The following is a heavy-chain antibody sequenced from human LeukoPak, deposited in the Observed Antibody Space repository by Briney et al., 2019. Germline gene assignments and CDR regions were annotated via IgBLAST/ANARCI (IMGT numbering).Heavy chain of an antibody. CDR1: GGSFSGYY. Sequence: PSETLSLTCAVYGGSFSGYYWSWIRQPPGKGLEWIGEINHSGSTNYNPSLKSRVTISVDTSKNQFSLKLSSVTAADTAVYYCARELAVVAATPFDYWGQGTLATVSS. CDR3: ARELAVVAATPFDY. D-gene: IGHD2-15*01. V-gene: IGHV4-34*01. J-gene: IGHJ4*02. CDR2: INHSGST.